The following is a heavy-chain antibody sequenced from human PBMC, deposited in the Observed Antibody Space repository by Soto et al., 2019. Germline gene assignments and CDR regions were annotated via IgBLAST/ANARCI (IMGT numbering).Heavy chain of an antibody. V-gene: IGHV1-69*02. CDR3: ATGPHYFDY. J-gene: IGHJ4*02. CDR1: GGTFISYT. Sequence: QVQLVQSGAEVKKPGSSVKVSCKASGGTFISYTVSWVRQAPGQGLQYMGRIIPILDVSNFAQEFQGRVTITADKSTSTVYMELSSLRSDDTAVYYCATGPHYFDYWGQGTLVTVSS. CDR2: IIPILDVS.